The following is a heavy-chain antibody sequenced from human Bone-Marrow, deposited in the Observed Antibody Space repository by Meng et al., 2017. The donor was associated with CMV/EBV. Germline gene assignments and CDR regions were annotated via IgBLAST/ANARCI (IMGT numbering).Heavy chain of an antibody. V-gene: IGHV4-39*07. D-gene: IGHD2-2*01. CDR1: GGSISSTSYY. CDR2: IYYRGST. Sequence: GSLRLSCPVSGGSISSTSYYWGWIRQPPGKGLEWIGSIYYRGSTHYNPSLKSRVTISLDTSKNQFSLKLSSVTAADTAVYYCARVGRGYCTRTGCFSCGFDPWGQGTMVTVSS. CDR3: ARVGRGYCTRTGCFSCGFDP. J-gene: IGHJ5*01.